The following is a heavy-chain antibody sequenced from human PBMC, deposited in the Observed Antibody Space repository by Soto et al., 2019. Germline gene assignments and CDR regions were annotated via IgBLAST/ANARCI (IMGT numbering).Heavy chain of an antibody. CDR1: GYTFTSYG. D-gene: IGHD3-10*01. CDR2: ISAYNGNT. J-gene: IGHJ6*02. CDR3: ARDPPYYDGSGSLAYGMDV. Sequence: QVQLVQSGAEVKKPGASVKVSCKASGYTFTSYGISWVRQAPGQGLEWMGWISAYNGNTNYAQKLQGRVTMTTDTSTSTAHMELRSLRSDDTAVYYCARDPPYYDGSGSLAYGMDVWGQGTTVTVSS. V-gene: IGHV1-18*01.